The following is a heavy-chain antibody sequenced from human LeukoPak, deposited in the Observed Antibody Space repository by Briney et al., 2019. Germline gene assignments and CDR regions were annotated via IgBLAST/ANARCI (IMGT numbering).Heavy chain of an antibody. V-gene: IGHV4-4*07. D-gene: IGHD3-9*01. J-gene: IGHJ5*02. CDR1: GGSITSYY. Sequence: SETLSLTCSVSGGSITSYYWSWIPQPAGKGLEWLGRIYMSGNTNYNPSLRSRVTMSTDTSKNQFSLKLTSVTAADTAVYYCARDWDELRDFDWSNWFDPWGQGTLVTVSS. CDR2: IYMSGNT. CDR3: ARDWDELRDFDWSNWFDP.